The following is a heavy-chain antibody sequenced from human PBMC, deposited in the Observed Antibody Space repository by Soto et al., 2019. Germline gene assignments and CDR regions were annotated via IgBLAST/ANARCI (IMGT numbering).Heavy chain of an antibody. V-gene: IGHV2-5*02. J-gene: IGHJ4*02. D-gene: IGHD4-4*01. CDR3: AHRLTTVSWGTFDY. CDR1: GFSLSTSGVG. CDR2: IYWDDDK. Sequence: QITLKESGPTLVKPTQTLTLTCTFSGFSLSTSGVGVGWIRQPPGKAREWLALIYWDDDKRYSPSLKSRLTITKDTSKHQVVLTMTNMDPVDTATYYCAHRLTTVSWGTFDYWGQGTLVTVSS.